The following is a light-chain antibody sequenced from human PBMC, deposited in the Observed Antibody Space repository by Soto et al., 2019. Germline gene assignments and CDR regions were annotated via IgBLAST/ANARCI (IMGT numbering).Light chain of an antibody. J-gene: IGKJ5*01. CDR3: QHYDSLPPIT. V-gene: IGKV1-33*01. CDR1: QDIRNY. CDR2: DAS. Sequence: DIQMTQSPSSLSASVGDRVTITCQASQDIRNYLNWYQQKPGKAPKLLIYDASTLEVGAASRFSGSGSGTDFTFTISSLQPEDIATYYCQHYDSLPPITFGQGTRLENK.